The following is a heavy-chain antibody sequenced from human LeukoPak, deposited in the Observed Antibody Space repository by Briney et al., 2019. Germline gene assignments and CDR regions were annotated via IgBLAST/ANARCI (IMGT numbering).Heavy chain of an antibody. Sequence: SETLSLTCTVSGGSISSYYWSWIRQPPGKGLEWIGYIYYSGSTNYNPSLKSRVTISVDTSKNQFSLKLSSVTAADTAVYYCARRSTRDSAPFDYWGQGTLVAVSS. CDR2: IYYSGST. V-gene: IGHV4-59*08. CDR3: ARRSTRDSAPFDY. CDR1: GGSISSYY. D-gene: IGHD1-26*01. J-gene: IGHJ4*02.